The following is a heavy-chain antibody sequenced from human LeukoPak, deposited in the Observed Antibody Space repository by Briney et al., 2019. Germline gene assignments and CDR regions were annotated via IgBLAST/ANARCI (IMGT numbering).Heavy chain of an antibody. CDR1: GFTFSSYG. J-gene: IGHJ4*02. V-gene: IGHV3-33*01. CDR2: IWYDGSNK. D-gene: IGHD1-20*01. CDR3: ARDGLTGTTSSGKVY. Sequence: PGGSLRLSCAASGFTFSSYGMHWVRQAPGKGLEWVAVIWYDGSNKYYADSVKGRFTISRDNSKNTLYLQMNSLGAEDTAVYYCARDGLTGTTSSGKVYWGQGTLVTVSS.